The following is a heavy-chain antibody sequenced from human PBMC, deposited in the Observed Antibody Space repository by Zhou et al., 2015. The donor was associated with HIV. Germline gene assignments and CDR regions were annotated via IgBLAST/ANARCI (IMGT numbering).Heavy chain of an antibody. CDR2: IIPIFGTA. D-gene: IGHD5-24*01. CDR3: ARDVSRRDGYNYAGDYFDY. V-gene: IGHV1-69*01. CDR1: GGTFSSYA. Sequence: QVQLVQSGAEVKKPGSSVKVSCKASGGTFSSYAISWVRQAPGQGLEWMGGIIPIFGTANYAQKFQGRVTITADESTSTAYMELSSLRSEDTAVYYCARDVSRRDGYNYAGDYFDYWGQGTLVTVSS. J-gene: IGHJ4*02.